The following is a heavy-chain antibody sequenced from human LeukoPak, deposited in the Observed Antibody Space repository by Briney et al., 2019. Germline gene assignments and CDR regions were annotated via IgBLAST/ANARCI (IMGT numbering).Heavy chain of an antibody. CDR1: GGSISSGGYY. CDR2: IYYSGST. D-gene: IGHD3-3*01. J-gene: IGHJ4*02. Sequence: SQTLSLTCTVSGGSISSGGYYWSWIRQHPGKGLEWIGYIYYSGSTYYNPSLKSRVTISVDTSKNQFSLKPSSVTAADTAVYYCARLVYYDFWSGYFTFPVGDYWGQGTLVTVSS. CDR3: ARLVYYDFWSGYFTFPVGDY. V-gene: IGHV4-31*03.